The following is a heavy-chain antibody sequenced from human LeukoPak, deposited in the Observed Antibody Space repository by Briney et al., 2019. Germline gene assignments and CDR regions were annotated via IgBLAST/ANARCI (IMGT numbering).Heavy chain of an antibody. Sequence: KPSETLSLTCTVSGGSIDGYYWSWIRQPPGKGLEWIGYIYYSGSTNYNPSLKCRVTISVDTSKNQFSLKLSSVTAADTAVYYCARSRLGVVAPDYWGQGTLVTVSS. CDR2: IYYSGST. CDR1: GGSIDGYY. CDR3: ARSRLGVVAPDY. V-gene: IGHV4-59*01. D-gene: IGHD2-15*01. J-gene: IGHJ4*02.